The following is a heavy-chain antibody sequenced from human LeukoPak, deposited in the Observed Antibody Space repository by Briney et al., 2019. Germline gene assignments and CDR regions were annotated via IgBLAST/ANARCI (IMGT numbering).Heavy chain of an antibody. Sequence: PSETLSLTCTVSGGSISSYYWSWIRQPAGKGLEWIGRICTSGSTNYNPSLKSRVTMSVDTSKNQFSLKLSSVTAADTAVYYCARFGLTGRRDGYFDYWGQGTLVTVSS. J-gene: IGHJ4*02. CDR2: ICTSGST. CDR1: GGSISSYY. V-gene: IGHV4-4*07. CDR3: ARFGLTGRRDGYFDY. D-gene: IGHD1-20*01.